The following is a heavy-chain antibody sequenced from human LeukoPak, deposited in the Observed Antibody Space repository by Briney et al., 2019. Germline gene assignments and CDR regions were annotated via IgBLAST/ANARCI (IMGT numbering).Heavy chain of an antibody. CDR3: ARDSGRREDY. CDR2: INQDGSGK. Sequence: GGSLRLSCAASGFTFSSYWMTWVRQAPGKGLAWVANINQDGSGKYYVDSVKGRFTISIDNAKNSLYLQMNSVRAEDTAVYYCARDSGRREDYWGQGTLVTVSS. D-gene: IGHD1-26*01. CDR1: GFTFSSYW. J-gene: IGHJ4*02. V-gene: IGHV3-7*01.